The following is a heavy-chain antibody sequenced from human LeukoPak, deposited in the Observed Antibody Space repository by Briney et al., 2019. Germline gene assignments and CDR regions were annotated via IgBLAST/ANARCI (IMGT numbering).Heavy chain of an antibody. D-gene: IGHD3-3*01. J-gene: IGHJ6*02. CDR3: ARDHYDFWSGYYTGGYYYGMDV. V-gene: IGHV3-30*04. CDR1: GFTFSSYA. Sequence: PGGSLRLSCAASGFTFSSYAMHWVRQAPGKGLEWVAVISYDGSNKYYADSVKGRFTISRDNSKNTLYLQMNSLRAEDTAVYYCARDHYDFWSGYYTGGYYYGMDVWGQGTTVIVSS. CDR2: ISYDGSNK.